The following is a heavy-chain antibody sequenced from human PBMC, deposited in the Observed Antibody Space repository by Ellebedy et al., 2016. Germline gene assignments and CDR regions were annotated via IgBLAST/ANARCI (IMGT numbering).Heavy chain of an antibody. V-gene: IGHV3-33*08. CDR3: ARDLVSNWLYVGVFDY. CDR1: GFTFSSYA. CDR2: IWYDGSHE. J-gene: IGHJ4*02. Sequence: GGSLRLSXAASGFTFSSYAMSWVRQAPGKGLEWVAVIWYDGSHENCADSVKGRFTISRDSSKNTVYLQMNSLRAEDTAVYYCARDLVSNWLYVGVFDYWGQGTMVTVPS. D-gene: IGHD1-1*01.